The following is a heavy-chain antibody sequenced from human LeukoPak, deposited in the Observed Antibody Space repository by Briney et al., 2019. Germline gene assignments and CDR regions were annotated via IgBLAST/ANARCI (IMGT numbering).Heavy chain of an antibody. J-gene: IGHJ6*02. CDR2: INPNSGGT. D-gene: IGHD3-9*01. CDR3: ARGRGPYDILTGYYNYYGIDV. V-gene: IGHV1-2*04. Sequence: ASVKVSCKASGYTFTGYYMHWVRQAPGQGLEWMGWINPNSGGTNYAQKFQGWVTMTRDTSISTAYMELSRLRSDDTAVYYCARGRGPYDILTGYYNYYGIDVWGQGTTVTVSS. CDR1: GYTFTGYY.